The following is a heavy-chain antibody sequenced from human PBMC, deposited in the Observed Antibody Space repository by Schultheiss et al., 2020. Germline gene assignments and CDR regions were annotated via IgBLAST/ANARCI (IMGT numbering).Heavy chain of an antibody. D-gene: IGHD1-26*01. CDR2: IWYDGSNK. CDR3: ARGGGGSYYVFYYGMDV. Sequence: GGSLRLSCAASGFTFSSYAMHWVRQAPGKGLEWVAVIWYDGSNKYYADSVKGRFTISRDNSKNTLSLQMNSLRTEDTAVYYCARGGGGSYYVFYYGMDVWGQGTTVTVSS. CDR1: GFTFSSYA. J-gene: IGHJ6*02. V-gene: IGHV3-33*01.